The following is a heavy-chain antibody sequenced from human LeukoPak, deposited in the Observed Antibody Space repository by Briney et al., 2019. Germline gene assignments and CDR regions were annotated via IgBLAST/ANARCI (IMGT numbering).Heavy chain of an antibody. CDR2: IYHSGST. J-gene: IGHJ3*02. CDR1: GGSISSGGYT. D-gene: IGHD4-17*01. CDR3: ARDSKGDYVPDAFDI. V-gene: IGHV4-30-2*01. Sequence: SQTLSLTCAVSGGSISSGGYTWSWIRQPPGKGLEWIGYIYHSGSTYYNPSLKSRVTISVDRSKNQFSLKLSSVTAADTAVHYCARDSKGDYVPDAFDIWGQGTMVTVSS.